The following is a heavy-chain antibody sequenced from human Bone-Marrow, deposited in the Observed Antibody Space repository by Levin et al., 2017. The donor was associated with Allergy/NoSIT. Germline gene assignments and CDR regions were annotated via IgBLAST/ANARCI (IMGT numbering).Heavy chain of an antibody. Sequence: SETLSLTCAVYGGSFSGYYWSWIRQPPGKGLEWIGEINHSGSTNYNPSLKSRVTISVDTSKNQFSLKLSSVTAADTAVYYCARRSKTQFRGYCSGGSCYSGRAFDIWGQGTMVTVSS. V-gene: IGHV4-34*01. J-gene: IGHJ3*02. CDR2: INHSGST. D-gene: IGHD2-15*01. CDR3: ARRSKTQFRGYCSGGSCYSGRAFDI. CDR1: GGSFSGYY.